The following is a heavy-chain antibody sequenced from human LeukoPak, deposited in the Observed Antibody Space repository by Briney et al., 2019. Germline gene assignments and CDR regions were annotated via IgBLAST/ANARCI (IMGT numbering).Heavy chain of an antibody. V-gene: IGHV4-34*01. CDR2: INARGDT. J-gene: IGHJ5*02. CDR3: ARGQVPAARGYNWFDP. Sequence: PSETLSLTCAVYGWSFNDYYWNWVRQPPARGLEWIGEINARGDTNYNPSLKSRVTISVDSSKNQFSLTLTSMIAADTAIYYCARGQVPAARGYNWFDPWGQGTLVTVSS. D-gene: IGHD2-2*01. CDR1: GWSFNDYY.